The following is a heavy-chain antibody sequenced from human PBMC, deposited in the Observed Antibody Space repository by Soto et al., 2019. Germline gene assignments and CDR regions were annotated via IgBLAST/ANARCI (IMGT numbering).Heavy chain of an antibody. CDR2: ISHDGSNK. CDR1: GFTFTTYA. V-gene: IGHV3-30-3*01. D-gene: IGHD6-19*01. J-gene: IGHJ4*02. CDR3: ARNGRERQWLDYFDY. Sequence: HVQLVESGGGVVQPGRSLRLSCAASGFTFTTYAMHWVRQAPGKGLEWVAVISHDGSNKYYADSVKGGFTISRDNSKNTLYLQMNSLRAEDTAVYYCARNGRERQWLDYFDYGGQGTLVTVSS.